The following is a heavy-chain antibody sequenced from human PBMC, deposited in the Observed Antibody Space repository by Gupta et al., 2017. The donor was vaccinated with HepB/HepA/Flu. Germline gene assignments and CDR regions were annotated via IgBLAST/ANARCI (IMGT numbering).Heavy chain of an antibody. D-gene: IGHD3-3*01. V-gene: IGHV3-9*03. CDR3: AKGELRFLEWLPQDAFDI. CDR1: GFTFDDYA. Sequence: EVQLVESGGGLVQPGRSLRLSCAAPGFTFDDYAMHWVRQAPGKGLEWVSGISWNSGSIGYADSVKGRFTISRDNAKNSLYLQMNSLRAEDMALYYCAKGELRFLEWLPQDAFDIWGQGTMVTVSS. CDR2: ISWNSGSI. J-gene: IGHJ3*02.